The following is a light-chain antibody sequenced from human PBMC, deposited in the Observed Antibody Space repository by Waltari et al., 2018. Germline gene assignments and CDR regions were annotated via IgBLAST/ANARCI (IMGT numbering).Light chain of an antibody. J-gene: IGKJ2*01. V-gene: IGKV1-39*01. Sequence: DIQRTQSPSSLSASVGDRVTLTCRASQSISSYLNWYQQKPGKAPKLLIYAASSLQSGVPSRFSGSGSGTDFTLTISSLQPEDFATYYCQQSYSTPRTFGQGTKLEIK. CDR3: QQSYSTPRT. CDR2: AAS. CDR1: QSISSY.